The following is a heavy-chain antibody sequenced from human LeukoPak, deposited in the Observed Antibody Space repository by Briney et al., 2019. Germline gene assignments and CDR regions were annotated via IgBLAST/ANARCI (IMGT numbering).Heavy chain of an antibody. CDR2: ISSSSSTI. V-gene: IGHV3-48*01. CDR1: GFTFSSYS. J-gene: IGHJ4*02. Sequence: GGSLRLSCAASGFTFSSYSMNWVRQALGKGLEWVSYISSSSSTIYYADSVKGRFTISRDNAKNSLYLQMNSLRAEDTAVYYCAKERDTAIVFFDYWGQGTLVTVSS. D-gene: IGHD5-18*01. CDR3: AKERDTAIVFFDY.